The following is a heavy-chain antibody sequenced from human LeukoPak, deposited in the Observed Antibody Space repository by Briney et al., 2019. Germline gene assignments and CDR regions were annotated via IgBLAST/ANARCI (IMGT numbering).Heavy chain of an antibody. CDR3: ARINDIDNSYHLDF. Sequence: GGSLRLSCAASGFTFSDYSFNWVRQAPGKGLEWVSSISSSSSYKYYADSLKGRFTISRDNAKNSLYLQVNSMRAEDTAVYYCARINDIDNSYHLDFWGHGTLVTVSS. D-gene: IGHD2-15*01. CDR1: GFTFSDYS. J-gene: IGHJ4*01. CDR2: ISSSSSYK. V-gene: IGHV3-21*01.